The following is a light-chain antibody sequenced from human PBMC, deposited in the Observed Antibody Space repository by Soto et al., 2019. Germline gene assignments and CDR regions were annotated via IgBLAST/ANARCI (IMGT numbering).Light chain of an antibody. CDR1: SSDVGGYNY. V-gene: IGLV2-14*01. CDR2: DVS. Sequence: QSALTQPASVTGFPGQSITISCTRTSSDVGGYNYVSWYQQHPGKAPKLMIYDVSNRPSGVSNRFSGSKSGNTASLTISGLQAEDEADYYCSSYTSSSTPPYVFGTGTKVTVL. J-gene: IGLJ1*01. CDR3: SSYTSSSTPPYV.